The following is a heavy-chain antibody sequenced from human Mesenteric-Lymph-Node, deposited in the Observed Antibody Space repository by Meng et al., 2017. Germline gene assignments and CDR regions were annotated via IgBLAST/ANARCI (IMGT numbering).Heavy chain of an antibody. D-gene: IGHD1-26*01. CDR3: ALEVGATDFDY. Sequence: HVQLVQSGAEVKKPGASVEVSCKASGYTFTSYGISWVQQAPGQGLEWMGWISAYNGNTNYAQKLQGRVTMTTDTSTSTAYMELSSLRSEDTAVYYCALEVGATDFDYWGQGTLVTVSS. CDR2: ISAYNGNT. V-gene: IGHV1-18*01. J-gene: IGHJ4*02. CDR1: GYTFTSYG.